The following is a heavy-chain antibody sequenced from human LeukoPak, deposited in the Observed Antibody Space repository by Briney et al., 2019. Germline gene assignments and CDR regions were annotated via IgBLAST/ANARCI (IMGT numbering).Heavy chain of an antibody. CDR2: IYYSGST. J-gene: IGHJ3*01. CDR1: GGSISSYY. D-gene: IGHD3-10*01. CDR3: AREGRGVAQDAFDV. V-gene: IGHV4-59*01. Sequence: SETLSLTCTVSGGSISSYYWSWIRQPPGKGLEWIGYIYYSGSTYYNPSLRSRVTISVDTSKNQFSLKLSSVTAADTAVYYCAREGRGVAQDAFDVWGQGTMVTVSS.